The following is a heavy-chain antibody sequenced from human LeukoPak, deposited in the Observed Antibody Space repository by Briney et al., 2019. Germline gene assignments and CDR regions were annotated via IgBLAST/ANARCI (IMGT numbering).Heavy chain of an antibody. V-gene: IGHV4-39*01. Sequence: SETLSLTCTVSGGSISSSSYYWGWIRQPPGKGLEWIGTIYYSGSTYYNPSLKSRVTVSVDTSKNQFSLKLSSVTAADTAVYYCARQGSGNYLSSVNYWGQGTLVTVSS. CDR1: GGSISSSSYY. CDR3: ARQGSGNYLSSVNY. CDR2: IYYSGST. J-gene: IGHJ4*02. D-gene: IGHD1-26*01.